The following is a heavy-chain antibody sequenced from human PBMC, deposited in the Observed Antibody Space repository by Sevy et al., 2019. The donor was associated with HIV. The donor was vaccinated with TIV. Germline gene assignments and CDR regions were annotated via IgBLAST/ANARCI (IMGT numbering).Heavy chain of an antibody. Sequence: SETLSLTYTVSGASITSLYWNWIRQPPGKGLEWIANIYYNGHINYNPSLKSRVTLSLDTSKNQFSLRLSSVTAADTAMYYCAGENAWGRGYSWGQGTLVTVSS. D-gene: IGHD1-26*01. CDR3: AGENAWGRGYS. CDR1: GASITSLY. CDR2: IYYNGHI. V-gene: IGHV4-59*08. J-gene: IGHJ4*02.